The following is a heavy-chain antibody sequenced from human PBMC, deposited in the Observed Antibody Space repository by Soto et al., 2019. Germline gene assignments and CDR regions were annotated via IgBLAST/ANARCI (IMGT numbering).Heavy chain of an antibody. V-gene: IGHV1-69*01. J-gene: IGHJ6*02. CDR2: IIPIFGTA. CDR3: ARGNCYYYEYYYDGMDV. CDR1: GGTFSSYA. D-gene: IGHD3-22*01. Sequence: QVQLVQSGAEVKKPGSSVKVSCKASGGTFSSYAISWVRQAPGQGLEWMGGIIPIFGTANYAQKFQGRVTITADESTSTAYMELSSLRSEDTDVYYCARGNCYYYEYYYDGMDVWGQGTTVTVSS.